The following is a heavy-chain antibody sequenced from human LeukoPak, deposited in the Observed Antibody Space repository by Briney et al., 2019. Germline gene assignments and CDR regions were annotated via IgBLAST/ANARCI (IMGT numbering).Heavy chain of an antibody. CDR1: GYTFTGYY. CDR2: INPNSGGT. J-gene: IGHJ5*02. CDR3: ARDFPDYDFWSGYRIDP. V-gene: IGHV1-2*02. Sequence: ASVKVSCKASGYTFTGYYMHCVRQAPGQGLEWMGWINPNSGGTNYAQKFQGRVTMTRDTSIGTAYMELSRLRSDDTAVYYCARDFPDYDFWSGYRIDPWGQGTLVTVSS. D-gene: IGHD3-3*01.